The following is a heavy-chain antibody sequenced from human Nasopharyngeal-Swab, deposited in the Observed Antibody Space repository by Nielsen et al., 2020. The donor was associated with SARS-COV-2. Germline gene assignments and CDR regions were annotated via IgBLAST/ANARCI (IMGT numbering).Heavy chain of an antibody. Sequence: WIRQPPWKGLEWIGYIYHSGSTYYNPSLKSRVTISVDRSKNQFSLKLSSVTAADTAVYCCARGVDTAMVKDYYGMDVWGQGTTVTVSS. CDR2: IYHSGST. CDR3: ARGVDTAMVKDYYGMDV. J-gene: IGHJ6*02. D-gene: IGHD5-18*01. V-gene: IGHV4-30-2*01.